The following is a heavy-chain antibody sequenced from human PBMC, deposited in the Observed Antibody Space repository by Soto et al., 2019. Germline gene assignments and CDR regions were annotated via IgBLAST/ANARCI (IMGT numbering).Heavy chain of an antibody. V-gene: IGHV3-11*01. Sequence: GGSLRLSCAVSGFTFSDYYMSWIRQAPGKGLEWVSYISSSGNIIYYADSVKGRFTISRDNAKNSLYLQINSLRAEDTAVYYCARDLGYYASDGYFDYWGQGTLVTVSS. CDR3: ARDLGYYASDGYFDY. CDR1: GFTFSDYY. D-gene: IGHD3-22*01. CDR2: ISSSGNII. J-gene: IGHJ4*02.